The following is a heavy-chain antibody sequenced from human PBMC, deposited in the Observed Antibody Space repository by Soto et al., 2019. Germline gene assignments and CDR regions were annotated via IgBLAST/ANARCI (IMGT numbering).Heavy chain of an antibody. J-gene: IGHJ3*02. CDR1: GGSFSGYY. Sequence: PSETLSLTCAVYGGSFSGYYWSWIRQPPGKGLEWIGEINHSGSTNYNPSLKSRVTISVDTSKNQFSLKLSSVTAADTAVYYCARIKGADVLRYFDWLLTLQTRDAFDIWGQGTMVTVSS. CDR3: ARIKGADVLRYFDWLLTLQTRDAFDI. D-gene: IGHD3-9*01. V-gene: IGHV4-34*01. CDR2: INHSGST.